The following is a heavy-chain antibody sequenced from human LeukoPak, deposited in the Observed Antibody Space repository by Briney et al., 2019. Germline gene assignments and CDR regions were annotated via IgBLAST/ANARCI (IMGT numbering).Heavy chain of an antibody. CDR2: INTNGGST. D-gene: IGHD2-2*01. J-gene: IGHJ3*02. CDR3: ARTQLQNDAFDI. CDR1: GFTFSSHV. V-gene: IGHV3-64*01. Sequence: TGGSLRLSCAASGFTFSSHVMHWVRQAPGKGLEYVSGINTNGGSTQYANSVKGRFTISRDNSKYTLYLQMGSLRAEDMAVYYCARTQLQNDAFDIWGQGTMVTVSS.